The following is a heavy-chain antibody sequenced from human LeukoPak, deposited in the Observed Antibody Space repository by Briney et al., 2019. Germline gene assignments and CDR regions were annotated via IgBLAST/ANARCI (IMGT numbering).Heavy chain of an antibody. V-gene: IGHV4-59*01. CDR3: ARLGDEIAVSGLKYYHYSHTDV. CDR1: GGSIRDFY. D-gene: IGHD6-19*01. CDR2: IYYTGPI. Sequence: PSETLSLTCSVSGGSIRDFYWAWIRQPPGKGLEWCGYIYYTGPINYSPSLRGRVIMSVDTSRNQFSLNLPSVTPADTAVYFCARLGDEIAVSGLKYYHYSHTDVWGSGTTVAVSS. J-gene: IGHJ6*03.